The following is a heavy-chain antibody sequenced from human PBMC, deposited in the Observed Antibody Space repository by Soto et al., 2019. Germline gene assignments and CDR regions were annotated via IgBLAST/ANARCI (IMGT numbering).Heavy chain of an antibody. V-gene: IGHV4-39*01. Sequence: KTSETLSLTCTVSGGSISSSRYYWGWIRQPPGKGLEWIGSIYYSGSTYYNPSLKSRVTISVDTSKNQFSLKLSPVTAADTAVYYCARVRWFGELLFGSWFDPWGQGTLVTVSS. J-gene: IGHJ5*02. CDR2: IYYSGST. CDR1: GGSISSSRYY. CDR3: ARVRWFGELLFGSWFDP. D-gene: IGHD3-10*01.